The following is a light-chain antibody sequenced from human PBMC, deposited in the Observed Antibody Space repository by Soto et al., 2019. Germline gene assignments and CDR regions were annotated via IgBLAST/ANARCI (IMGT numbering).Light chain of an antibody. CDR1: TGAVTNGHY. Sequence: AVVTQEPSLTVSPGGTVTLTCGSSTGAVTNGHYPYWFQQKPGQAPRTLIYDTTNRPSWTPARFSGSLLGGKAALTLSGAQLEDEAEYYCLLSYNGPYVFGTGTKVTVL. CDR2: DTT. CDR3: LLSYNGPYV. V-gene: IGLV7-46*01. J-gene: IGLJ1*01.